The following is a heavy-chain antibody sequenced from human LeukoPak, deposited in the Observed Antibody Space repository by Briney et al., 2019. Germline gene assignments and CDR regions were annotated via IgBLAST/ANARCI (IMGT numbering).Heavy chain of an antibody. CDR1: GYTFTSYY. CDR2: INPSGGST. CDR3: ARDDGYSSGWYRTYYFDY. J-gene: IGHJ4*02. D-gene: IGHD6-19*01. V-gene: IGHV1-46*01. Sequence: ASVKVSCKASGYTFTSYYMHWVRQAPGQGLEWMGIINPSGGSTSYAQEFQGRVTMTRDTSTSTVYMELSSLRSEDTAVYYCARDDGYSSGWYRTYYFDYWGQGTLVTVSS.